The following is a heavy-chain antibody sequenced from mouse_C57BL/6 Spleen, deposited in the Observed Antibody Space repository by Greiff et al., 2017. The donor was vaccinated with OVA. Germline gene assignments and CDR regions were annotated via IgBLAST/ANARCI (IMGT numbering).Heavy chain of an antibody. V-gene: IGHV1-81*01. D-gene: IGHD1-3*01. CDR1: GYTFTSYG. CDR3: ARWSGNYVDC. CDR2: IYPRSGNT. Sequence: QVQLQQSGAELARPGASVKLSCTASGYTFTSYGISWVNQSTGQGLEWIGEIYPRSGNTYYNEKVKGKATLTAYKASSTAYMELRSLTSEDSAVYFCARWSGNYVDCWGQGTTLTVSS. J-gene: IGHJ2*01.